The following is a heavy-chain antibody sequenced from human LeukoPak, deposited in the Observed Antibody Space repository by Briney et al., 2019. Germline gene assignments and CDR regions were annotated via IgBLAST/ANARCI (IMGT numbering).Heavy chain of an antibody. Sequence: GGSLRLSCAGSGFTFSSNALSWVRQAPGKGLEWVSAISTSGGKTYYADSVRGRFTISRDNSKNTLYLQMNTMRAEDTAVYYCATTTQARRYLDYWGQGTLVTVSS. CDR1: GFTFSSNA. J-gene: IGHJ4*02. D-gene: IGHD1-1*01. CDR2: ISTSGGKT. V-gene: IGHV3-23*01. CDR3: ATTTQARRYLDY.